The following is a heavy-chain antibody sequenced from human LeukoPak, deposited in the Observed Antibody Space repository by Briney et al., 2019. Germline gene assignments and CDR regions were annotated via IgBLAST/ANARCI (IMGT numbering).Heavy chain of an antibody. D-gene: IGHD2-15*01. CDR3: ARVTIGYCSGGSCNHAFDI. Sequence: PSETLSLTCTVSGYSISSGYYWGWIRQPPGKGLEWIGSIYHSESTYYNPSLKSRVTISVDTSKNQFSLKLSSVTAADTAVYYCARVTIGYCSGGSCNHAFDIWGQGTMVTVSS. V-gene: IGHV4-38-2*02. J-gene: IGHJ3*02. CDR1: GYSISSGYY. CDR2: IYHSEST.